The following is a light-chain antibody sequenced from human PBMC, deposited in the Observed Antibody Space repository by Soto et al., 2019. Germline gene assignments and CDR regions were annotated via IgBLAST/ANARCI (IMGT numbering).Light chain of an antibody. CDR1: QSVSSSY. V-gene: IGKV3-20*01. Sequence: EIVLTQSPGTLSLSPGERATLSCRASQSVSSSYLAWYQQKPGQAPRLLIYGASSRATSSPDRYSGSGSGTAFTLPISRLEPEDFGVYYCQQYGNSLHTFGQGTKLEIK. J-gene: IGKJ2*01. CDR3: QQYGNSLHT. CDR2: GAS.